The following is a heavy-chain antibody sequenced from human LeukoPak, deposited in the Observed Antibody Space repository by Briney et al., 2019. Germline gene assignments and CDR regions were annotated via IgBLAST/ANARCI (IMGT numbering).Heavy chain of an antibody. J-gene: IGHJ4*02. CDR3: ARLTYNWNSIDC. D-gene: IGHD1-7*01. V-gene: IGHV4-59*08. CDR1: GGSISSYY. Sequence: SETLSLTCTVSGGSISSYYWSWIRQPPGKGLEWIGYIYYSGSTNYNPSLKSRVTISVDTSKNQFSLKLSSVTAADTAVYYCARLTYNWNSIDCWGQGTLVTVSS. CDR2: IYYSGST.